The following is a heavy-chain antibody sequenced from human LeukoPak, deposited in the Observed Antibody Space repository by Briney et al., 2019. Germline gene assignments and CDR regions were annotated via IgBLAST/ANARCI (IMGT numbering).Heavy chain of an antibody. CDR3: AKMVREFYTISYYFDY. CDR1: GFTFSSYA. Sequence: GGSLRLSCAVSGFTFSSYAMNWGRQARGKGLEWVSGISGSGAGTYYADSVKGRFTISRDNSKNTLYLQMNSLRAEDTAVYYCAKMVREFYTISYYFDYWGQGPLVTVSS. V-gene: IGHV3-23*01. CDR2: ISGSGAGT. D-gene: IGHD2-8*01. J-gene: IGHJ4*02.